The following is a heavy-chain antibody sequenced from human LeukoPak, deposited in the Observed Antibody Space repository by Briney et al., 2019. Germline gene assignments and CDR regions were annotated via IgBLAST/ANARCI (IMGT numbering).Heavy chain of an antibody. Sequence: SETLSLTCAVYGGSFSGYYWSWIRQPPGKGLEWIGEINHSGSTNYNPSLKSRVTISVDTSKNQFSLKLSSVTAADTAVYYCARESRYYDFWSGYSYPEFDYWGQGTLVTVSS. V-gene: IGHV4-34*01. CDR3: ARESRYYDFWSGYSYPEFDY. CDR1: GGSFSGYY. J-gene: IGHJ4*02. D-gene: IGHD3-3*01. CDR2: INHSGST.